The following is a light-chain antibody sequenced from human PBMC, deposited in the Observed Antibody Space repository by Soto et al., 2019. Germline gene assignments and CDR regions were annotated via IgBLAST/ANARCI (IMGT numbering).Light chain of an antibody. CDR3: CSYAGTFYV. CDR2: DVS. J-gene: IGLJ1*01. CDR1: SRDFGGYNY. Sequence: QSVLTQPRSVSGSPGQSVTISCTGTSRDFGGYNYVSWYQHYPGKAPKLMIYDVSERPSGVPDRFSGSKSGNTASLTISGLQAEDEADYYCCSYAGTFYVFGTGTKVTVL. V-gene: IGLV2-11*01.